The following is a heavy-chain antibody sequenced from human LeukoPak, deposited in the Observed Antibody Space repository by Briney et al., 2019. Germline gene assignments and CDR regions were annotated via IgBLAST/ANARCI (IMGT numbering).Heavy chain of an antibody. CDR3: ARVGPVDYDSSGYLAY. D-gene: IGHD3-22*01. CDR2: IYSSGST. CDR1: GGSISSSYYY. Sequence: ETLSLTCTVSGGSISSSYYYWGWIRQPPGKGLEWIGSIYSSGSTYYNPSLKSRVTISVDTSKNQFSLKLTSVTAADTAVYYCARVGPVDYDSSGYLAYWGQGTLVTVSS. V-gene: IGHV4-39*01. J-gene: IGHJ4*02.